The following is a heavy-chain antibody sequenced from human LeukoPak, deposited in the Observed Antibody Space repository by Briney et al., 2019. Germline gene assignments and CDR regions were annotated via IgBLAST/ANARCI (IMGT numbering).Heavy chain of an antibody. Sequence: ASVKVSCKASGGTFSSYAISWVRQAPGQGLEWMGRIIPILGIANYAQKFQGRVTITADKSTSTAYMELSSLRSEDTAVYYCARDYGDDYGDYVTPGYWGQGTLVTVSS. CDR1: GGTFSSYA. CDR3: ARDYGDDYGDYVTPGY. J-gene: IGHJ4*02. V-gene: IGHV1-69*04. CDR2: IIPILGIA. D-gene: IGHD4-17*01.